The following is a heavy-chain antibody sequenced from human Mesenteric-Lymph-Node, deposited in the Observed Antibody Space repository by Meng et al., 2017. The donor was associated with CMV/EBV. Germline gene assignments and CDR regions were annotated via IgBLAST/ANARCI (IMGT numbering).Heavy chain of an antibody. V-gene: IGHV1-2*02. D-gene: IGHD4-17*01. CDR3: ARVRRAVTYYYYYGMDV. CDR1: GYTFTGYY. CDR2: MNPNSGNT. J-gene: IGHJ6*02. Sequence: ASVKVSCKASGYTFTGYYIHWVRQATGQGLEWMGWMNPNSGNTGYAQKFQGRVTMTRDTSISTAYMELSRLRSDDTAVYYCARVRRAVTYYYYYGMDVWGQGTTVTVSS.